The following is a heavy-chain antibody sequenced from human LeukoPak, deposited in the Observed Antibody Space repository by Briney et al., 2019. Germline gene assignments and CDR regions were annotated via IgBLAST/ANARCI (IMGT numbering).Heavy chain of an antibody. J-gene: IGHJ4*02. V-gene: IGHV5-51*01. D-gene: IGHD6-13*01. CDR2: IYPGDSDT. Sequence: GESLKISCKGSGYSFTSYWIGWVRQMPGKGLEWMGIIYPGDSDTRYSPSFQGQVTISADNSIRTAYLQWSGLKAADTAMYYCARRGIAAADDCGQGTLVTVSS. CDR3: ARRGIAAADD. CDR1: GYSFTSYW.